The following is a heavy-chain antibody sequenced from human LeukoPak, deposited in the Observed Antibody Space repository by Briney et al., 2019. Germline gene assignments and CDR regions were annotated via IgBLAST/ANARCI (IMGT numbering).Heavy chain of an antibody. V-gene: IGHV4-4*07. CDR3: ASGGPEEESSGWNDDAFDI. CDR1: AGSISSYS. D-gene: IGHD6-19*01. J-gene: IGHJ3*02. CDR2: IYASGST. Sequence: SETLSLTCSVSAGSISSYSWSWIRQPAGKGLEWIGLIYASGSTNYNRSLKSRVTMSVDTSKKQFSLNLNSVTAADTAVYYCASGGPEEESSGWNDDAFDIWGQGTMVTVSS.